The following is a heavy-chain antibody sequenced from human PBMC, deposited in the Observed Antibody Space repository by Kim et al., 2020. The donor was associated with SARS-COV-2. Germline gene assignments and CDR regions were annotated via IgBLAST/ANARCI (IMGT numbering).Heavy chain of an antibody. J-gene: IGHJ6*02. Sequence: SVKVSCKASGFTFTSSAVQWVRQARGQRLEWIGWIVVGSGNTNYAQKFQERVTITRDMSTSTAYMELSSLRSEDTAVYYCAASGDYEDGMDVWGQGTTVNVSS. CDR3: AASGDYEDGMDV. V-gene: IGHV1-58*01. CDR1: GFTFTSSA. CDR2: IVVGSGNT. D-gene: IGHD4-17*01.